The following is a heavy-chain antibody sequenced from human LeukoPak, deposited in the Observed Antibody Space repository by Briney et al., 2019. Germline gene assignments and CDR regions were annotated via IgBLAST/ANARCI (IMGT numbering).Heavy chain of an antibody. V-gene: IGHV3-23*01. CDR1: GFPFVRSA. Sequence: GGSLRLSCEASGFPFVRSAMTWVRQTPGKGLEWFSSISSSGNTYYADSVKGRFTISRDNSKNLVNLQMNSLRAEDTAIYYCVKGRMSEDGLDFWGQGSLVTVSS. D-gene: IGHD5-24*01. CDR3: VKGRMSEDGLDF. J-gene: IGHJ4*02. CDR2: ISSSGNT.